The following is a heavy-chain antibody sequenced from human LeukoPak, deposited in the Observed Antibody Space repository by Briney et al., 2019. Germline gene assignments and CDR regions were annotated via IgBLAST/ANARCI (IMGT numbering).Heavy chain of an antibody. V-gene: IGHV4-61*02. D-gene: IGHD6-19*01. CDR3: ARRQGWYQGAPFDY. CDR1: GGSISSGSYY. J-gene: IGHJ4*02. CDR2: IYTSGST. Sequence: SETLSLTCTVSGGSISSGSYYWIWIRQPAGKGLEWIGRIYTSGSTNYNPSLKSRVTISVDTSKNQFSLKLSSVTAADTAVYYCARRQGWYQGAPFDYWGQGTLVTVSS.